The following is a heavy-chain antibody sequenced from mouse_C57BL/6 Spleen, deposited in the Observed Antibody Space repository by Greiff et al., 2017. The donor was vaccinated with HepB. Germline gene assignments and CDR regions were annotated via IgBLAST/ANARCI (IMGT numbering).Heavy chain of an antibody. CDR2: IHPNSGST. Sequence: QVQLQQPGAELVKPGASVKLSCKASGYTFTSYWMHWVKQRPGQGLEWIGMIHPNSGSTNYNEKFKSKATLTVDKSSSTAYMQLSSLTSEDSAVYYGARRGDYDGYYFDYWGQGTTLTVAS. CDR3: ARRGDYDGYYFDY. D-gene: IGHD2-4*01. J-gene: IGHJ2*01. CDR1: GYTFTSYW. V-gene: IGHV1-64*01.